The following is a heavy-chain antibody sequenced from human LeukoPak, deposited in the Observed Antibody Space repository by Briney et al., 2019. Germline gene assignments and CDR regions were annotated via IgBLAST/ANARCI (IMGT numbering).Heavy chain of an antibody. J-gene: IGHJ4*02. CDR1: GFTFSKYW. CDR3: ATYTQHFGAPGTDY. CDR2: IDKDGSEK. V-gene: IGHV3-7*01. Sequence: GGSLRLSCAVSGFTFSKYWMRCVRQAPGKGLEWVASIDKDGSEKRYVDTVEGRFTIFRDNAKNSVYLQMTSLGAEDTAVYYCATYTQHFGAPGTDYWGQGTLVTVSS. D-gene: IGHD3-10*01.